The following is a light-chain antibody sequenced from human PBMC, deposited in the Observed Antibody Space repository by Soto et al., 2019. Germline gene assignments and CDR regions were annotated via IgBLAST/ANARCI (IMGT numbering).Light chain of an antibody. CDR1: QSLLYSSNNKTY. CDR2: WAS. J-gene: IGKJ2*01. CDR3: QQYYSDFFT. Sequence: DIVMTQSPEFLAVPLGERATINCKSSQSLLYSSNNKTYLAWYQHRPGQYPKMLIFWASARESGVPDRFSGSVSETDITLSLSRLQAEDAAGYYCQQYYSDFFTFGQGTRLEIK. V-gene: IGKV4-1*01.